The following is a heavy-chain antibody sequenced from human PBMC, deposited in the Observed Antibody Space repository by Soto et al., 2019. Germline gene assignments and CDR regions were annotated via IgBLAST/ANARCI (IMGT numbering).Heavy chain of an antibody. CDR3: ARQAYYYDSGTYTDTFDM. V-gene: IGHV5-51*01. CDR2: IYPDDSEI. Sequence: PGESLKISCKASGYSFVSYWIGWVRQMPGKGLDWMGIIYPDDSEIRYSPSFQGQVTISVDMSITTAYLQWSSLQASDTAMYYCARQAYYYDSGTYTDTFDMWGQGTMVTVSS. D-gene: IGHD3-10*01. J-gene: IGHJ3*02. CDR1: GYSFVSYW.